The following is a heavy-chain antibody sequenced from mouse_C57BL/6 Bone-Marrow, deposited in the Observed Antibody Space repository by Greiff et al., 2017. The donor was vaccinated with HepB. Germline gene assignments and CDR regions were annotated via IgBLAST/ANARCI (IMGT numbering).Heavy chain of an antibody. J-gene: IGHJ4*01. CDR1: GYTFTSYW. CDR2: IDPSDSYT. V-gene: IGHV1-59*01. CDR3: ARDELFYSNYPYAMDY. D-gene: IGHD2-5*01. Sequence: QVQLQQPGAELVRPGTSVKLSCKASGYTFTSYWMHWVKQRPGQGLEWIGVIDPSDSYTNYNQKFKGKATLTVDTSSSTAYMQLSSLTSEDSAVYYCARDELFYSNYPYAMDYWGQGTSVTVSS.